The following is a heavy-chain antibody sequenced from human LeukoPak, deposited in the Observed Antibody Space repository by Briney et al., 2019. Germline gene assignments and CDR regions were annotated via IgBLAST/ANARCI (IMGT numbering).Heavy chain of an antibody. CDR1: GFTFSSYW. CDR3: ARVVGGSGSYYNYYGMDV. D-gene: IGHD3-10*01. J-gene: IGHJ6*02. V-gene: IGHV3-7*05. CDR2: IKQDGSEK. Sequence: PGGSLRLSCAASGFTFSSYWMSWVRQAPGKGLEWVANIKQDGSEKYYVGSVKGRFTISRDNAKNSLYLQMNSLRAEDTAVYYCARVVGGSGSYYNYYGMDVWGQGTTVTVSS.